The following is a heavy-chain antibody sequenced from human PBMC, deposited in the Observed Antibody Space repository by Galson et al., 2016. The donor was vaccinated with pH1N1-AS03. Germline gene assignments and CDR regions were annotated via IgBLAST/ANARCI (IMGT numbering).Heavy chain of an antibody. J-gene: IGHJ5*02. CDR1: GFSLRTSGMG. CDR3: AHGLLATYDFWRGPLHCFDT. Sequence: PALVKPTQSLTLTCTFSGFSLRTSGMGVGWIRQSPWEALEWLALIYWNDDERYNPSLKNRLTIPKDAAKNKVVLTMTNMDPVDTATYYCAHGLLATYDFWRGPLHCFDTWGQGILVTVS. CDR2: IYWNDDE. V-gene: IGHV2-5*01. D-gene: IGHD3-3*01.